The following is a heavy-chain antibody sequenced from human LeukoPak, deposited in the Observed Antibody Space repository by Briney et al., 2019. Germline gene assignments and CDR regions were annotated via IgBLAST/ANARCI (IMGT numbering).Heavy chain of an antibody. D-gene: IGHD6-13*01. Sequence: GGSLRLSCAASGFTVGSAWMSWLRQAPGKGLEWVSYISSSGSTIYYADSVKGRFTISRDNAKNSLYLQMNSLRAEDTAVYYCASGGPAAGTLDYWGQGTLVTVSS. CDR1: GFTVGSAW. V-gene: IGHV3-11*01. J-gene: IGHJ4*02. CDR3: ASGGPAAGTLDY. CDR2: ISSSGSTI.